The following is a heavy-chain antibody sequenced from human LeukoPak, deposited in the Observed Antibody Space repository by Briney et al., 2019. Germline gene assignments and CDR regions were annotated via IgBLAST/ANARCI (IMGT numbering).Heavy chain of an antibody. CDR3: ARANRYGFWSGYNKALFFDY. CDR2: ISYDGSNK. Sequence: GGSLRLSCAASGFTFSSYAMHWVRQAPGKGLEWVAVISYDGSNKYYADSVKGRFTISRDNSKNTLYLQMNSLRAEDTAVYYCARANRYGFWSGYNKALFFDYWGQGTLVTVSS. CDR1: GFTFSSYA. V-gene: IGHV3-30-3*01. J-gene: IGHJ4*02. D-gene: IGHD3-3*01.